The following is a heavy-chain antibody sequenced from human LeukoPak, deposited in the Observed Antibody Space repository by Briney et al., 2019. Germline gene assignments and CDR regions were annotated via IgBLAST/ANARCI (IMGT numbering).Heavy chain of an antibody. CDR2: INGNGAAT. CDR1: GFTFNNYA. J-gene: IGHJ6*03. V-gene: IGHV3-23*01. CDR3: ANGLAASGNFLLRDYYYFIDV. D-gene: IGHD1-26*01. Sequence: GGSLRLSCVASGFTFNNYAMHWVHQAPGKGLEWVSTINGNGAATYYADSFKGRFLISRDESKSTVYLRMNKLRVEDSGLYYCANGLAASGNFLLRDYYYFIDVWGKGTTVIVS.